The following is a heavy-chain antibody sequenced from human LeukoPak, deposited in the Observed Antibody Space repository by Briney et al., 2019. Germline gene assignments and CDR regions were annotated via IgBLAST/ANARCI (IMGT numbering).Heavy chain of an antibody. CDR3: ARVLWGIVVVPAAMKIFDY. D-gene: IGHD2-2*01. V-gene: IGHV4-34*01. Sequence: SETLSLACAVYGGSFSGYYWSWIRQPPGKGLEWIGEINHSGSTNYNPSLKSRVTISVDTSKNQFSLKLSSVTAADTAVYYCARVLWGIVVVPAAMKIFDYWGQGTLVTVSS. CDR2: INHSGST. J-gene: IGHJ4*02. CDR1: GGSFSGYY.